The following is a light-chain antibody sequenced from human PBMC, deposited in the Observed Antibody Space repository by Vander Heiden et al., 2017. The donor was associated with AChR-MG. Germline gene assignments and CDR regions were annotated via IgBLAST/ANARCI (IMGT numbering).Light chain of an antibody. CDR3: AAWDDGLTGYV. Sequence: QSVLPQPPSAPGTSGQRATIPCPGTSPNIGGNMGNWHRQPPGTAPRRLIYSNNQRPSGVPARFSGSKSGTSASLAIGRLQSEDEADCYCAAWDDGLTGYVFGTGTKVTVL. CDR1: SPNIGGNM. CDR2: SNN. V-gene: IGLV1-44*01. J-gene: IGLJ1*01.